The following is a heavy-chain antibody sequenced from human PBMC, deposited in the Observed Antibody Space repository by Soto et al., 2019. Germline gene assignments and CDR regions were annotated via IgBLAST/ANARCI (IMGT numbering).Heavy chain of an antibody. J-gene: IGHJ3*01. D-gene: IGHD1-26*01. CDR1: GYTFINYG. V-gene: IGHV1-18*01. CDR3: ERWSAIVGGAEALDV. CDR2: LSAYNGDT. Sequence: QVQLVQSGAEVKKPGASVRVSCKTSGYTFINYGITWVRQAPGQGLEWMGWLSAYNGDTSSSEKLQDRFTMTTDTPTNTVYMDLRSLTSDDTAVYYCERWSAIVGGAEALDVWGQGTMVIVSS.